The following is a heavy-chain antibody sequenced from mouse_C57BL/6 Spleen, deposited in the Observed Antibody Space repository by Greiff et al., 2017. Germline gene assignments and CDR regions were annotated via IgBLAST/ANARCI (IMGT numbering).Heavy chain of an antibody. CDR3: ARSGTNWYFDV. CDR2: IRNKANGYTT. J-gene: IGHJ1*03. CDR1: GFTFTDYY. Sequence: EVQRVESGGGLVQPGGSLSLSCAASGFTFTDYYMSWVRQPPGKALEWLGFIRNKANGYTTEYSASVKGRFTISRDNSQSILYLQMNALRAEDSATYYCARSGTNWYFDVWGTGTTVTVSS. D-gene: IGHD4-1*01. V-gene: IGHV7-3*01.